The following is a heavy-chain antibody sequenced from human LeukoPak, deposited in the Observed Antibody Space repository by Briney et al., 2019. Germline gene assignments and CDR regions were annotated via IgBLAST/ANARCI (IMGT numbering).Heavy chain of an antibody. V-gene: IGHV1-18*01. D-gene: IGHD6-6*01. Sequence: ASVKVSCKASGYTFTSYGISWVRQAPGQGLEWMGWISAYNGNTNYAQKLQGRVTMTTDTSTSTAYMELRSLRSDDTAVYYCARDHSSSSWMDAFEIWGPGMKVIVSS. CDR2: ISAYNGNT. CDR1: GYTFTSYG. J-gene: IGHJ3*02. CDR3: ARDHSSSSWMDAFEI.